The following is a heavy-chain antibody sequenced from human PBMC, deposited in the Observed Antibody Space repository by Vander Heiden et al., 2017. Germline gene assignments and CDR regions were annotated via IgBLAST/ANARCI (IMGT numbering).Heavy chain of an antibody. D-gene: IGHD1-26*01. CDR3: AANGIVGATTHYYGMDV. Sequence: QMKLVQSGPEVKKPGTSVKVSCKASGFTFTSSAVQWVRQARGQRLEWIGWIVVGSGNTNYAQKFQERVTITRDMSTSTAYMELSSLRSEDTAVYYCAANGIVGATTHYYGMDVWGQGTTVTVSS. CDR1: GFTFTSSA. J-gene: IGHJ6*02. CDR2: IVVGSGNT. V-gene: IGHV1-58*01.